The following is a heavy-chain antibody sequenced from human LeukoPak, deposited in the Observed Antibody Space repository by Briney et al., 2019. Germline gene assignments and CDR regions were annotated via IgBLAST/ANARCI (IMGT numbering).Heavy chain of an antibody. J-gene: IGHJ3*02. V-gene: IGHV4-31*03. Sequence: SETLSLTCTLSGGSISSGGYYWNWIRQHPGKGLEWIGCICYSGSTYYNPSLKSRVTISVDTSRNQFSLKLSSVTAADTAVYYCARGTGTNEPDPFDIWGQGTMVTVSS. D-gene: IGHD2-8*01. CDR2: ICYSGST. CDR1: GGSISSGGYY. CDR3: ARGTGTNEPDPFDI.